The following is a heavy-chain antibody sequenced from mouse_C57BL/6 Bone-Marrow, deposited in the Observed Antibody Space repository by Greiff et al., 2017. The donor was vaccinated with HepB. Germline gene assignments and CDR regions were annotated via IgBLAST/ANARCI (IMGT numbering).Heavy chain of an antibody. V-gene: IGHV1-55*01. D-gene: IGHD2-1*01. J-gene: IGHJ4*01. CDR2: IYPGSGST. CDR1: GYTFTSYW. Sequence: QVQLQQPGAELVKPGASVKMSCKASGYTFTSYWITWVKQRPGQGLEWIGDIYPGSGSTNYNEKFKRKATLTVDTSSSTAYMQLSSLTSEDSAVSDCAWPIYDGPPCYAVDYGGQGTSVTVSA. CDR3: AWPIYDGPPCYAVDY.